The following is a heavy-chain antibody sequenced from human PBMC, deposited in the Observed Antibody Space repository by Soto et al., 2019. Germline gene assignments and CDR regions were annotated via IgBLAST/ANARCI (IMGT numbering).Heavy chain of an antibody. Sequence: QVQLVESGGGVVQPGRSLRLSCAASGFTFSSYAMHWVRQAPGKGLEWVAVISYDGSNKYYADSVKGRFTISRDNSKNTLYRQMNRLRAEDTAVYYCARDRDDSRGYYDYWGQGTLVTVSS. V-gene: IGHV3-30-3*01. CDR2: ISYDGSNK. D-gene: IGHD3-22*01. J-gene: IGHJ4*02. CDR1: GFTFSSYA. CDR3: ARDRDDSRGYYDY.